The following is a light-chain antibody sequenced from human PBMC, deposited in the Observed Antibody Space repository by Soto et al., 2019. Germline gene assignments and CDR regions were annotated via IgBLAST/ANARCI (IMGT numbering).Light chain of an antibody. V-gene: IGLV2-23*01. J-gene: IGLJ1*01. CDR1: ISDIGTYNL. Sequence: QSALTQPSSLSGSPGQSITISCTGTISDIGTYNLVSWYQHYPGKAPKLMIYEGIKRPSGVSNRFSGSKSGNTAFLTISGLQAEDEADYYCCSYAGSGTDNYVFGSGTKVTVL. CDR3: CSYAGSGTDNYV. CDR2: EGI.